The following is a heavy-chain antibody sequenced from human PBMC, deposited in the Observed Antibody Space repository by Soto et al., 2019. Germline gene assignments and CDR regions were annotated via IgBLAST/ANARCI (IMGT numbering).Heavy chain of an antibody. D-gene: IGHD1-26*01. CDR3: ARDMLVGATDPNDY. Sequence: EVQLVESGGGLVQPGGSLRLSCAAPGFTFSSYSMNWVRQAPGKGLEWVSYISSSSSTIYYADSVKGRFTISRDNAKNSLYLQMNSLRDEDTAVYYCARDMLVGATDPNDYWGQGTLVTVSS. J-gene: IGHJ4*02. V-gene: IGHV3-48*02. CDR1: GFTFSSYS. CDR2: ISSSSSTI.